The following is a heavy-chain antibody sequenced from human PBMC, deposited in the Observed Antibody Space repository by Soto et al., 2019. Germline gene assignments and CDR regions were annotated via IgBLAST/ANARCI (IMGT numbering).Heavy chain of an antibody. CDR1: GGSFSGHY. CDR2: INHSGST. Sequence: SETLSLTCAVYGGSFSGHYWSWIRQPPGKGLEWIGEINHSGSTNSKPSLKSRVTISVDTSKNQFSLKLSSVTAADTALYYCARGTSLIVEIQRDAPDQYPLDSWGQGTLVTVSS. J-gene: IGHJ4*02. CDR3: ARGTSLIVEIQRDAPDQYPLDS. V-gene: IGHV4-34*01. D-gene: IGHD2-15*01.